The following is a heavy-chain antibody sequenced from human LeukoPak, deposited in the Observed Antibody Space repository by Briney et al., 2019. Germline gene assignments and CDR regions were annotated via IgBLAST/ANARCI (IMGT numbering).Heavy chain of an antibody. J-gene: IGHJ4*02. D-gene: IGHD5/OR15-5a*01. CDR1: GYTFSKFC. V-gene: IGHV5-51*01. CDR2: IYPDDSYT. Sequence: GESLRISCKASGYTFSKFCISWVRQRPGKGLEWMGNIYPDDSYTTYSPPFQGHVTISADTSTGIVYLQLSSLQASDTATYYCARVYGYPSTWIDYWGQGTLVTVSS. CDR3: ARVYGYPSTWIDY.